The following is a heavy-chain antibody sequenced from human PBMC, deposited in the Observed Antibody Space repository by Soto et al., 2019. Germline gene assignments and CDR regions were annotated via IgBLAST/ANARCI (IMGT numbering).Heavy chain of an antibody. J-gene: IGHJ6*02. CDR1: GFTFSSYA. D-gene: IGHD4-17*01. CDR2: ISGSGGST. V-gene: IGHV3-23*01. CDR3: AKDRLGDYYYYGMDV. Sequence: VQLLESGGGLVQPGGSLRLSCAASGFTFSSYAMNWVRQTPGKGLEWVSSISGSGGSTYYADSVKGRFTISRDNSKNTLYVQMNSLRAEDTAVYYCAKDRLGDYYYYGMDVWGQGTTVTVSS.